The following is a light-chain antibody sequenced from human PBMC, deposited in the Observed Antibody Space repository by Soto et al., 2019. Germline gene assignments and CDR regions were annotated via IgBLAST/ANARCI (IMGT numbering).Light chain of an antibody. CDR3: QHYNNWPPWT. J-gene: IGKJ1*01. V-gene: IGKV3-15*01. CDR2: DAS. Sequence: EIVLTQSPATLSVSPGERATLSCRASQSVSANLAWYQQKPGQAPRLLIYDASTRATGIPRRFSGSGSGTEFILTISSLQSEDFALYFCQHYNNWPPWTFGQGTKVDIK. CDR1: QSVSAN.